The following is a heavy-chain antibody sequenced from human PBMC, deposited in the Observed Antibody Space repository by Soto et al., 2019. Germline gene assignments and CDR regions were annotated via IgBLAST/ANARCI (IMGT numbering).Heavy chain of an antibody. D-gene: IGHD6-19*01. V-gene: IGHV3-7*03. CDR2: IKDDGSER. CDR1: GFSFSRSW. J-gene: IGHJ4*02. CDR3: VNSYAARGWYEGSDY. Sequence: HPGGSLRLSCAASGFSFSRSWMSWVRLPPGKGLEWVADIKDDGSERYYVDSVKGRFTISRDNAKNSLYLQMTSLRADDTAVYYCVNSYAARGWYEGSDYWGRGTVVTVSS.